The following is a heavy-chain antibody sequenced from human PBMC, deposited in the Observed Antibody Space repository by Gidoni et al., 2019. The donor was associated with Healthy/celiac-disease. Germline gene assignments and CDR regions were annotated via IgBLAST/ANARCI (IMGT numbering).Heavy chain of an antibody. V-gene: IGHV5-51*03. D-gene: IGHD3-10*01. CDR2: IYPGDADT. Sequence: EVQLVQSGAEVKKPGESLKISCKGSGYSFTSYWIGWVRQMPGKGLEWLGIIYPGDADTRYSPSFQGQVTISADKSISTAYLQWSSLKASDTAMYYCARSREYYYGSGSYYLWGQGTLVTVSS. CDR1: GYSFTSYW. J-gene: IGHJ5*02. CDR3: ARSREYYYGSGSYYL.